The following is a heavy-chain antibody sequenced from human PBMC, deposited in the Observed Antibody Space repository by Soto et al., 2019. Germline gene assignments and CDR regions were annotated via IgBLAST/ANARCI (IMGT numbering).Heavy chain of an antibody. J-gene: IGHJ6*02. Sequence: GGSLRLSCAVSGFTFSSYAMTWVRQAPGKGLEWVSSISGSGGSTYYADSVKGRFTISRDNSKNTLYLQMNSLRAEDTAVYYCAKSVAAAGYYYYYGMDVWGQGTTVTVSS. D-gene: IGHD6-13*01. CDR1: GFTFSSYA. CDR3: AKSVAAAGYYYYYGMDV. CDR2: ISGSGGST. V-gene: IGHV3-23*01.